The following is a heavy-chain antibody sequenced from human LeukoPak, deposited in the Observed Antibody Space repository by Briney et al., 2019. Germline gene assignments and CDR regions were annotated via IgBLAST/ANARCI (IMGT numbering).Heavy chain of an antibody. J-gene: IGHJ3*02. CDR1: GGTFSSYA. CDR2: IIPIFGTA. Sequence: GASVKVSCKASGGTFSSYAISWVRQAPGQGLEWMGGIIPIFGTANYAQKFQGRVTITTDESTSTAYMELSSLRSEDTAVYYCARGGDSGSYYGFPYAFDIWGRGTMVTVSS. V-gene: IGHV1-69*05. D-gene: IGHD1-26*01. CDR3: ARGGDSGSYYGFPYAFDI.